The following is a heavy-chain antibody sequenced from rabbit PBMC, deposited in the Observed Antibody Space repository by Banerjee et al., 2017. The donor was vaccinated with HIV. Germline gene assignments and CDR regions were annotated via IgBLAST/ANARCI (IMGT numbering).Heavy chain of an antibody. CDR2: IEPIFGNT. V-gene: IGHV1S47*01. Sequence: QEQLLESRGGLVKPEGSLKLSCKASGFDFSNYGMSWVRQAPGKGLEWIGYIEPIFGNTYYANWVNGRFTISSHNAQNTLYLQLHTLTAADTATYFCVRGASDTGYYSLWGQGTLVTVS. J-gene: IGHJ3*01. CDR1: GFDFSNYG. CDR3: VRGASDTGYYSL. D-gene: IGHD1-1*01.